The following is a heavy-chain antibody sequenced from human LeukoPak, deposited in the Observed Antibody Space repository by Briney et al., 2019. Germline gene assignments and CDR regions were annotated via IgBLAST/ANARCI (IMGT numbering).Heavy chain of an antibody. D-gene: IGHD4-17*01. CDR2: IYYSGST. CDR1: GGSISTSSCY. Sequence: PSETLSLTCTVSGGSISTSSCYWGWVRQPPGKGLEWIGYIYYSGSTNYNPSLKSRVTISVDTSKNQFSLKLSSVTAADTAVYYCARGRTTETPWYWGQGTLVTVSS. J-gene: IGHJ4*02. CDR3: ARGRTTETPWY. V-gene: IGHV4-61*05.